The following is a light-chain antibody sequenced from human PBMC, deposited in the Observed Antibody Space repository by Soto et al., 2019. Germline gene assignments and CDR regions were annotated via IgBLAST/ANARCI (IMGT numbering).Light chain of an antibody. CDR3: QQRGT. CDR1: QSVSASF. V-gene: IGKV3-20*01. J-gene: IGKJ2*02. CDR2: GAS. Sequence: EIVLTQSPGTLSLSPGERATLSCRASQSVSASFLAWYQQKPGQAPRLLIYGASSRATGIPDRFSGSGSGTDFTLTISRLEPEDAAVYYCQQRGTFGQGTKLESK.